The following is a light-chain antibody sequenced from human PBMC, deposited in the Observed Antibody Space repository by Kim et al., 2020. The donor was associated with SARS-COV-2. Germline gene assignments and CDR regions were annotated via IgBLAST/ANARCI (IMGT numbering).Light chain of an antibody. Sequence: GLAITISCTGTSSDVGGYNYVSWYQQHPGKAPKLMIYDDSNRPSGVSNRFSGSKSGNTASLTISGLQAEDEADYYCSSYTSSSTLVFGGGTKLTVL. J-gene: IGLJ3*02. CDR1: SSDVGGYNY. CDR3: SSYTSSSTLV. V-gene: IGLV2-14*04. CDR2: DDS.